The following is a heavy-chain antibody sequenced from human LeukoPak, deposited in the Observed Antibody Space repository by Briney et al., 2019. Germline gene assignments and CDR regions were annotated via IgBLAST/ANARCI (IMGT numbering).Heavy chain of an antibody. J-gene: IGHJ3*02. V-gene: IGHV3-49*04. CDR1: GFTFSNAW. D-gene: IGHD3-22*01. Sequence: GGSLRLSCAASGFTFSNAWMSWVRQAPGKGLEWVGFIRSKAYGGTTEYAASVKGRFTISRDDSKSIAYLQMNSLKTEDTAVYYCTSPRDYYDSSGYRPYDAFDIWGQGTMVTVSS. CDR3: TSPRDYYDSSGYRPYDAFDI. CDR2: IRSKAYGGTT.